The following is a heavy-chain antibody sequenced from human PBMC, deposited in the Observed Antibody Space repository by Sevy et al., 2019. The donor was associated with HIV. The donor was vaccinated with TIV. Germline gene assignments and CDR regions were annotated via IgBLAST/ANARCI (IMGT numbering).Heavy chain of an antibody. CDR1: GYSFTSYW. CDR3: ARLQAAAGTVSY. J-gene: IGHJ4*02. V-gene: IGHV5-51*01. D-gene: IGHD6-13*01. Sequence: GESLKISCKGSGYSFTSYWIGWVRQMPGKGLEWMGIIYPGDSDTRYSPSFQGQVTISAGKSISTAYLPWSNLKASETAMDYWARLQAAAGTVSYLGQGTLVTVSS. CDR2: IYPGDSDT.